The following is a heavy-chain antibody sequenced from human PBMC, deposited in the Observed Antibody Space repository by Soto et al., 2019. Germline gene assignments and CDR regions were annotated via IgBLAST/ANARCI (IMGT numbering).Heavy chain of an antibody. CDR3: AGCTEEYYYYGMDV. D-gene: IGHD2-2*01. CDR1: GGSFSGYY. Sequence: PSETLSLTCAVYGGSFSGYYWSWIRQPPGKGLEWIGEINHSGSTNYNPSLKSRVTISVDTSKNQFSLKLSSVTAADTAVYYCAGCTEEYYYYGMDVWGQGTTVTVSS. V-gene: IGHV4-34*01. J-gene: IGHJ6*02. CDR2: INHSGST.